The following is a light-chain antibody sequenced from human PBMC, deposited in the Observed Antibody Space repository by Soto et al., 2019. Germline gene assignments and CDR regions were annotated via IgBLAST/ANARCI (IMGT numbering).Light chain of an antibody. CDR1: QSVNNN. CDR2: GAS. Sequence: EIVMTRSPATLSVSPVGRGRPSFMASQSVNNNLAWYQQKPGQAPRLLIYGASTRATGIPARFSGSGSGTELTLTISSLQSEDFAVYYCQQYNNWPWTFGQGTKVDIK. J-gene: IGKJ1*01. CDR3: QQYNNWPWT. V-gene: IGKV3-15*01.